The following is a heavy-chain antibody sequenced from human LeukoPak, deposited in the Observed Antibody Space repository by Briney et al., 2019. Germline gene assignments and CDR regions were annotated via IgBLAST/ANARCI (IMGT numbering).Heavy chain of an antibody. CDR1: GFIFSSYS. CDR3: ARGNYYFDY. CDR2: ISGGGGNI. Sequence: PGGSLRLSCAASGFIFSSYSMNWVRQAPGKGLEWISYISGGGGNIHYADSVEGRFTISRDNAKNSLYLQMNSLRAEDTAVYYCARGNYYFDYWGQGTLVTVSS. J-gene: IGHJ4*02. V-gene: IGHV3-48*04. D-gene: IGHD1-1*01.